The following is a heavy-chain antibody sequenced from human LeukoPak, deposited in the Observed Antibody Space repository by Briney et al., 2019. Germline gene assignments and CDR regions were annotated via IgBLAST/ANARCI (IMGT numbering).Heavy chain of an antibody. V-gene: IGHV4-59*01. CDR3: ASQGYYDSSGYYIPPGY. CDR2: VSYSGST. Sequence: PSETLSLTCTVSGGSISSYYWSWIRQPPGHGLEWIGYVSYSGSTNYNPSLKSRVTISVDTSKNQFSLKLSSVTAADTAVYYCASQGYYDSSGYYIPPGYWGQGTLVTVSS. J-gene: IGHJ4*02. D-gene: IGHD3-22*01. CDR1: GGSISSYY.